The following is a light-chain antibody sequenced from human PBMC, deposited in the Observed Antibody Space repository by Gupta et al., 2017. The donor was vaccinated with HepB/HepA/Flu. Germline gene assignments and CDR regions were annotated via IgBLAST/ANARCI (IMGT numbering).Light chain of an antibody. CDR1: QSVSNK. J-gene: IGKJ1*01. V-gene: IGKV3-20*01. CDR2: GAS. Sequence: MVLPHTPGPLSLSPGERPTLSCRTSQSVSNKLAWYQHRPGQAPMLLIYGASTRPIGISDRFNGSGTETDFTLTISRLEAEDFAVYYCKNEGRSMWTFGQGTKVEIK. CDR3: KNEGRSMWT.